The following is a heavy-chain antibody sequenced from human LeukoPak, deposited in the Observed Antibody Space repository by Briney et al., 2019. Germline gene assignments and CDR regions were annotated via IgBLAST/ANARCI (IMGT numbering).Heavy chain of an antibody. D-gene: IGHD3-10*01. Sequence: ASVKVSCKTSGYTFTSYYIHWARQAPGQGLEWMGIINPTAGSTNYAQKFQGRVTMTRDTSTSTVYMELSSLRSEDTAVHYCARDLSLRGTMGFYYYGMDVWGQGTTVTVSS. V-gene: IGHV1-46*01. CDR3: ARDLSLRGTMGFYYYGMDV. CDR2: INPTAGST. CDR1: GYTFTSYY. J-gene: IGHJ6*02.